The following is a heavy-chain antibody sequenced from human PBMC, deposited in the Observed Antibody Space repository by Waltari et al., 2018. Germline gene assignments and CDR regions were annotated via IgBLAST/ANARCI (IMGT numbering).Heavy chain of an antibody. Sequence: EVQVVESGGGLVLPGGSLRLSCTASGVTFSPHWMHWVRQIPGKGLVWVSGVNNDGTITRFADPVKGRFTISRDNARDAVHLQMNNLRVEDTAVYFCGTSEAVASWGQGTLVTVSS. CDR1: GVTFSPHW. V-gene: IGHV3-74*01. CDR3: GTSEAVAS. J-gene: IGHJ5*02. CDR2: VNNDGTIT.